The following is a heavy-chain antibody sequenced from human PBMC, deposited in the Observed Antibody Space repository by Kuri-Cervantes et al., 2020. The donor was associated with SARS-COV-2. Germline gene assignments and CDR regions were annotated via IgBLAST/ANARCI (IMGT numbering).Heavy chain of an antibody. Sequence: GESLKISCTASGFIFSDYYMTWIRQAPGKGLEWVSNIGPSGTTKYYADSVKGRFTISRDNSKNTLHLQMDSLRPEDTAVYYCARDPHGIVVVVAGVEYWGQGTLVTVSS. J-gene: IGHJ4*02. D-gene: IGHD2-15*01. V-gene: IGHV3-11*04. CDR2: IGPSGTTK. CDR1: GFIFSDYY. CDR3: ARDPHGIVVVVAGVEY.